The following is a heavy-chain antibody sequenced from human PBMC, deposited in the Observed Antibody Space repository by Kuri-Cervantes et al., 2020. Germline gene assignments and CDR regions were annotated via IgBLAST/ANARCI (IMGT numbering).Heavy chain of an antibody. Sequence: SGPTLVKPTETLTLTCTVSGFSLSNARMGVSWIRQPPGKALEWLAHILSNDEKSYSTSLKSRLTISKDTSKSQVVLTMTNTDPVDTATYYCARMDSSGYYYWYFDLWGRGTLVTVSS. J-gene: IGHJ2*01. CDR2: ILSNDEK. V-gene: IGHV2-26*01. CDR1: GFSLSNARMG. CDR3: ARMDSSGYYYWYFDL. D-gene: IGHD3-22*01.